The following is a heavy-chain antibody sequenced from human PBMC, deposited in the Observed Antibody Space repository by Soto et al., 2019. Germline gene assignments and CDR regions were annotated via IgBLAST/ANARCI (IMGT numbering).Heavy chain of an antibody. J-gene: IGHJ6*02. CDR2: IYTSGST. CDR3: AREGGSGSYLYYYHGMDV. V-gene: IGHV4-4*07. Sequence: PSETLSLTRTVSGGSISSYYWSWIRQPAGKGLEWIGRIYTSGSTNYNPSLKSRVTMSVDTSKNQFSLKLSSVTAADTAVYYCAREGGSGSYLYYYHGMDVWGQGTTVTVSS. CDR1: GGSISSYY. D-gene: IGHD1-26*01.